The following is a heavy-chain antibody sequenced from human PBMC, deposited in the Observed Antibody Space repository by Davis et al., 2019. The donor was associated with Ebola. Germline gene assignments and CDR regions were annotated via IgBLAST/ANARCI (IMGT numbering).Heavy chain of an antibody. CDR2: LVPLFATP. Sequence: SVQVSCKASGDTFSTNTVIWVRQAPGQGLEWMGELVPLFATPNYSQKFQGRVTITADESTTTAYMELSALGSDDSAMYYCATAENSFGVVLRHYFESWGQGTLVTVSA. CDR1: GDTFSTNT. CDR3: ATAENSFGVVLRHYFES. D-gene: IGHD3-3*01. J-gene: IGHJ4*02. V-gene: IGHV1-69*13.